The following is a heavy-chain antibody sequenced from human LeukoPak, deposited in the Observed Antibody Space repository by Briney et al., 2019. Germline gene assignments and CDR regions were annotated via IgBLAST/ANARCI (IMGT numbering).Heavy chain of an antibody. D-gene: IGHD2-15*01. CDR3: ARGGRYCSGGSCYFFSGWYYYYYMDV. V-gene: IGHV4-34*01. J-gene: IGHJ6*03. Sequence: SETLSLTCAVYGGSFSGYYWSWIRQPPGKGLEWIGEINHSGSTNYNPSLKSRVTISVDTSKNQFSLKLSSVTAADTAVYYCARGGRYCSGGSCYFFSGWYYYYYMDVWGKGTTVTVSS. CDR2: INHSGST. CDR1: GGSFSGYY.